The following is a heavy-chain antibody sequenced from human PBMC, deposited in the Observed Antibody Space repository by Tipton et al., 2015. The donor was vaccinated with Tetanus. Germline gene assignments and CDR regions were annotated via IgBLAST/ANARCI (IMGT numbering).Heavy chain of an antibody. CDR3: ARRSVSARFGD. CDR2: IYYTGNT. CDR1: GGSIRSGGFY. J-gene: IGHJ4*02. D-gene: IGHD6-6*01. Sequence: TLSLTCTVSGGSIRSGGFYWSWIRQHPVKGLEWMGYIYYTGNTYYNPSLKSRVTISVDTSKNQFSLKLSSVTAADTAVYYCARRSVSARFGDWGQGTLVTVSS. V-gene: IGHV4-31*03.